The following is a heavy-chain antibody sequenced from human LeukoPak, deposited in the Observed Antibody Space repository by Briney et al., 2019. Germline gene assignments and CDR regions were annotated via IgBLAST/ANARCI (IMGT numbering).Heavy chain of an antibody. CDR2: IYYSGST. J-gene: IGHJ4*02. Sequence: PGGSLRLSCAASGFTFSSYWMSWIRQPPGKGLEWIGSIYYSGSTYYNPSLKSRVTISIDTSKNQFSLRLRSVTAADTAVYYCAREILYDSTGYYLWGQGTVVTVSS. D-gene: IGHD3-22*01. CDR3: AREILYDSTGYYL. CDR1: GFTFSSYW. V-gene: IGHV4-39*07.